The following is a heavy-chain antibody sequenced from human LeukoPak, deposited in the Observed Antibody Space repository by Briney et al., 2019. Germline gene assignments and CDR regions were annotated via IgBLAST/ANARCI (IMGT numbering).Heavy chain of an antibody. CDR1: GFTFSSYG. J-gene: IGHJ4*02. V-gene: IGHV3-30*03. CDR2: ISYDGSNK. Sequence: PGRSLRLSCAASGFTFSSYGMHWVRQAPGKGLEWVAVISYDGSNKYYADSVKGRFTISRDNSKNTLYLQMNSLRAEDTAVYYCARDRYTMVRGTLDYWGQGTLVTVSS. CDR3: ARDRYTMVRGTLDY. D-gene: IGHD3-10*01.